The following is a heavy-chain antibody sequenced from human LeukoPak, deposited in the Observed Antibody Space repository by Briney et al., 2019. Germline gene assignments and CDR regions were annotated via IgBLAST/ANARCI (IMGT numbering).Heavy chain of an antibody. Sequence: SVKVSCKASGGTFSSYAISWVRQAPGQGLEWMGGIIPIFGTANYAQKFQGRVTITADESTSTAYMELSSLRSEDTAVYYCARDPGEQQLDFGYWGQGTLVTVSS. V-gene: IGHV1-69*13. CDR2: IIPIFGTA. CDR1: GGTFSSYA. CDR3: ARDPGEQQLDFGY. D-gene: IGHD6-13*01. J-gene: IGHJ4*02.